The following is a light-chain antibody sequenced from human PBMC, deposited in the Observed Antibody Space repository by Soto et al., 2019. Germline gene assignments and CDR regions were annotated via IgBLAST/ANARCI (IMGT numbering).Light chain of an antibody. CDR2: GAS. CDR3: LQTNSLPWT. V-gene: IGKV1-12*02. CDR1: QGISGW. Sequence: DIQMTQSPTSVSASVGDTVTITCRASQGISGWLAWYQQKPGKAPKLLIYGASTLQSGVPSRYSGSGSGTHFTLIISSLQPEDFATYYCLQTNSLPWTFGQGTKVEIK. J-gene: IGKJ1*01.